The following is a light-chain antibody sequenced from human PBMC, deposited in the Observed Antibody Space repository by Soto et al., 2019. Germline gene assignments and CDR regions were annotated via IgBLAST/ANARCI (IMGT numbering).Light chain of an antibody. Sequence: EIVMTQSPATLSVSPGERATLSCRASQSVNSNLAWYQQKPGQAPRLLIYDASARATGLPARFSGRGSGTEFTFTISSLQSEDFAVYYCQHYNTWPVTFGPGTKVDI. CDR3: QHYNTWPVT. J-gene: IGKJ3*01. CDR1: QSVNSN. CDR2: DAS. V-gene: IGKV3-15*01.